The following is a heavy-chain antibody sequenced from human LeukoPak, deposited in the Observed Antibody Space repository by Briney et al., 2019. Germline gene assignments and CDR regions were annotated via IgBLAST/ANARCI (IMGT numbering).Heavy chain of an antibody. CDR1: GGSISSYY. V-gene: IGHV4-59*08. D-gene: IGHD6-19*01. CDR3: ARHAGAVAGVRGDAFDI. Sequence: SETLSLTCTVSGGSISSYYWSWMRQPPGKGLEWIGYIYYSGSTNYNPSLKSRVTISVDTSKNQFSLKLSSVTAADTAVYYCARHAGAVAGVRGDAFDIWGQGTMVTVSS. CDR2: IYYSGST. J-gene: IGHJ3*02.